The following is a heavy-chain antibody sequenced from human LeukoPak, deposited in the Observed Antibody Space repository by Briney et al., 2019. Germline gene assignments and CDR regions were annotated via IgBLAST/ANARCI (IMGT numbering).Heavy chain of an antibody. CDR2: IYYSGST. V-gene: IGHV4-30-4*01. D-gene: IGHD5-18*01. J-gene: IGHJ4*02. CDR3: ARAMEGYSYGNDFDY. CDR1: GGSISSGDYY. Sequence: SETLSLTCTVSGGSISSGDYYWSWIRQPPGKSLEWIGYIYYSGSTYYNPSLKSRVTISVDTSKNQFSLKLSSVTAADTAVYYCARAMEGYSYGNDFDYWGQGTLVTVSS.